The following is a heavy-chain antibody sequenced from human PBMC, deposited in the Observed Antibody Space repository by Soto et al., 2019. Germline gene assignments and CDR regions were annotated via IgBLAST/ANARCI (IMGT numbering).Heavy chain of an antibody. V-gene: IGHV4-34*01. CDR3: ASGLRRGLIDGY. CDR1: GGSFSGYY. J-gene: IGHJ4*02. CDR2: INHSGST. Sequence: QVQLQQWGAGLLKPSETLSLTCAVYGGSFSGYYWSWIRQPPGKGLEWIGEINHSGSTNYNPSLKSRVTISVDPSKYQFSLRLSSVTAADTAVYYCASGLRRGLIDGYWGQVTLVTVSS.